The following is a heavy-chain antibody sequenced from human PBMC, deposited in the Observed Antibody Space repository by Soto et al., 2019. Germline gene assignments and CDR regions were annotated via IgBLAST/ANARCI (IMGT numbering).Heavy chain of an antibody. J-gene: IGHJ6*03. CDR1: GFTFSSYS. CDR3: ARAGDYLYYYMDV. Sequence: LRLSCAASGFTFSSYSMNWVRQAPGKGLEWVSSISSSSSYIYYADSVKGRFTISRDNAKNSLYLQMNSLRAEDTAVYYCARAGDYLYYYMDVWGKGTTVTVSS. CDR2: ISSSSSYI. V-gene: IGHV3-21*01.